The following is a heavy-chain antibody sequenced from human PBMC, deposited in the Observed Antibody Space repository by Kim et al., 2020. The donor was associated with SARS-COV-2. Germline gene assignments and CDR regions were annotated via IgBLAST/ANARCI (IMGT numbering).Heavy chain of an antibody. J-gene: IGHJ4*02. CDR2: ISYDGSNK. Sequence: GGSLRLSCAASGFTFSSYAMHWVRQAPGKGLEWVAVISYDGSNKYYADSVKGRFTISRDNSKNTLYLQMNSLRAEDTAVYYCSREEKWTIRAFDYWGQGTLFTVPS. CDR3: SREEKWTIRAFDY. D-gene: IGHD3-10*01. CDR1: GFTFSSYA. V-gene: IGHV3-30*04.